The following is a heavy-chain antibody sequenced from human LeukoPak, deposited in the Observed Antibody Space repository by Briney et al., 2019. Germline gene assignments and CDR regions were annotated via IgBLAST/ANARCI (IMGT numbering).Heavy chain of an antibody. CDR2: IHYSGST. Sequence: SETLSLTCTVSGGSINSYYWSWIRQPPGRGLEWIGSIHYSGSTSYNPSLRSRVTISVDTSKNQFSLKLSSVTAADTAVYYCARDYLGYCSSTSRAPYFDYWGQGTLVTVSS. V-gene: IGHV4-59*01. J-gene: IGHJ4*02. CDR1: GGSINSYY. CDR3: ARDYLGYCSSTSRAPYFDY. D-gene: IGHD2-2*01.